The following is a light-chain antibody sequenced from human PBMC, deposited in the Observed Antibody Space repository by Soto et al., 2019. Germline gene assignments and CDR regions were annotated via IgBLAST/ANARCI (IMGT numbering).Light chain of an antibody. CDR3: CSYAGNSAFV. Sequence: QSALTQPASVSGSPGQSITISCTGTSSDVGSYNLVSWYQKHPGKAPKLMIYEGSKRPSGVSNRFSGSKSGNTASLTISGLQAEDEADYYCCSYAGNSAFVFGGGTKLTVL. V-gene: IGLV2-23*03. J-gene: IGLJ2*01. CDR2: EGS. CDR1: SSDVGSYNL.